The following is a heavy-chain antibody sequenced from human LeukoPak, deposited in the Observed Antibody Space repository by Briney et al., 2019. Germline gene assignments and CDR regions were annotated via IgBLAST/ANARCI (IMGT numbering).Heavy chain of an antibody. Sequence: GGSLRLSCASSEFTFSSYSMNSVRQAPGKVLELVSSIRSSSSYIYYADSVKGRFTISRDNAKNSLYLQMNSLRAEDTAAYYCARGPAANSGNYYAGDYWGQGTLVTVSS. J-gene: IGHJ4*02. V-gene: IGHV3-21*01. CDR2: IRSSSSYI. CDR1: EFTFSSYS. CDR3: ARGPAANSGNYYAGDY. D-gene: IGHD1-26*01.